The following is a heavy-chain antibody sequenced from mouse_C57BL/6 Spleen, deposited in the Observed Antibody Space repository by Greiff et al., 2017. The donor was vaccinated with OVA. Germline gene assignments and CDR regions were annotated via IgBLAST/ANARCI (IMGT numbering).Heavy chain of an antibody. D-gene: IGHD1-1*01. V-gene: IGHV1-47*01. J-gene: IGHJ4*01. CDR2: FHPYNDDT. CDR3: ARRKVYYGSSYDYAMDY. CDR1: GYTFTTYP. Sequence: QVQLQQSGAELVKPGASVTMSCKASGYTFTTYPIEWMKQNHGKSLEWIGNFHPYNDDTKYNEKFKGKATLTVEKSSSTVYLELSRLTSDDSAVYYCARRKVYYGSSYDYAMDYWGQGTSVTVSS.